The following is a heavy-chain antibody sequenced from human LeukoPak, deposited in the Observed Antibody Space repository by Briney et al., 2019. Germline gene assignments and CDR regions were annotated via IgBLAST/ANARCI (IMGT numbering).Heavy chain of an antibody. Sequence: SVKVSCKASGGTFSSYAISWVRRAPGQGLEWMGRIIPILGIANYAQKFQGRVTITADKSTSTAYMELRGLRSDDTAVYYCARRDSSGYIYPKNFFDYWGQGTLVTVSS. V-gene: IGHV1-69*04. CDR2: IIPILGIA. J-gene: IGHJ4*02. CDR3: ARRDSSGYIYPKNFFDY. D-gene: IGHD3-22*01. CDR1: GGTFSSYA.